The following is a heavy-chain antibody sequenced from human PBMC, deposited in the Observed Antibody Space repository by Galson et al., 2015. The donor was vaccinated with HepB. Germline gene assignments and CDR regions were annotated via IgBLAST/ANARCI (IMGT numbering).Heavy chain of an antibody. CDR1: GFTFSSYG. Sequence: SLRLSCAASGFTFSSYGMHWVRQAPGKGLEWVAVISYDGSNKYYADSVKGRFTISRDNSKNTLYLQMNSLRAEDTAVYYCAKDDCSGGSCYGAVWYYYYGMDVWGQGTTVTVSS. D-gene: IGHD2-15*01. V-gene: IGHV3-30*18. CDR2: ISYDGSNK. J-gene: IGHJ6*02. CDR3: AKDDCSGGSCYGAVWYYYYGMDV.